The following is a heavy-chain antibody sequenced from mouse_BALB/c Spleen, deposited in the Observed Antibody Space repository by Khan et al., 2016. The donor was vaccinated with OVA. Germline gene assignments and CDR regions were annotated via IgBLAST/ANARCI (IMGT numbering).Heavy chain of an antibody. J-gene: IGHJ3*01. Sequence: QVQLKQSGAELAKPGASVKMSCKASGYTFTSYWIHWVKQRPGQGLEWIGYINPSTGYSEYNQKFKDKATLTTDKSSSTAYMQLSSLTSDDSAVYYCAKHGSTSAWFSYWGQGTLVTVSA. CDR3: AKHGSTSAWFSY. CDR2: INPSTGYS. CDR1: GYTFTSYW. D-gene: IGHD1-1*01. V-gene: IGHV1-7*01.